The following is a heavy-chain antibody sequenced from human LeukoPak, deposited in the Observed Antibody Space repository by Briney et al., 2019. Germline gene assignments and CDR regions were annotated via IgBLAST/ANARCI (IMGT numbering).Heavy chain of an antibody. D-gene: IGHD1-14*01. CDR1: GGSISSYY. V-gene: IGHV4-4*09. Sequence: SETLSLTCTVSGGSISSYYWSWIRQPPGKGLEWIGYIYTSGSTNYNPSLKSRVTISVDTSKNQISLKLSSVTAADTALYYCARGYNTFNIWGQGTMVTVSS. CDR3: ARGYNTFNI. J-gene: IGHJ3*02. CDR2: IYTSGST.